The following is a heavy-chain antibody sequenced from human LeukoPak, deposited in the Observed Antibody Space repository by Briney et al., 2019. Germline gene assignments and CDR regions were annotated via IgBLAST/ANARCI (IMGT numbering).Heavy chain of an antibody. D-gene: IGHD1-26*01. CDR2: IHSGGRT. V-gene: IGHV3-53*01. J-gene: IGHJ4*02. CDR1: GFSVSTNY. Sequence: GGSLRLSCAASGFSVSTNYMSWVRQAPGKGLEWVSVIHSGGRTFYADSVKGRFTISRDNSKETLYLQMNSLRVEDTAIYYCAREDPYTRIVGGGLRGFDYWGQGTLVTVSS. CDR3: AREDPYTRIVGGGLRGFDY.